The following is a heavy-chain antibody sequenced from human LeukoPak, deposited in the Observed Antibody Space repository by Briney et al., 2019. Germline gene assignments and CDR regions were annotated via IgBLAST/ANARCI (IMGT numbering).Heavy chain of an antibody. V-gene: IGHV1-18*01. CDR1: GYTFTSYG. D-gene: IGHD6-13*01. Sequence: ASVKVSCKASGYTFTSYGISWVRQAPGQGLEWMGWISAYNGNTNYAQKLQGRVTMTTDTSTSSAYMELRSLRSDDTAVYYCARDSIAAASGVDAFDIWGQGTMVTVSS. J-gene: IGHJ3*02. CDR3: ARDSIAAASGVDAFDI. CDR2: ISAYNGNT.